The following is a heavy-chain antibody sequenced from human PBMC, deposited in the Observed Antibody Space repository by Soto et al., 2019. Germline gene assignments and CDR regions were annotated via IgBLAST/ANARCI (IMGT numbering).Heavy chain of an antibody. J-gene: IGHJ4*02. CDR3: ARALREGLPIYYFDS. D-gene: IGHD1-26*01. CDR1: GFSLSKARMG. Sequence: QVTLKESGPVLVKPTETLTLTCTVSGFSLSKARMGVSWIRQPPGKALEWLAHIFWNDERSYNTSLKSRLTTSRDTSKSQAVLTMPNVDPVDTGTYFCARALREGLPIYYFDSWGQGTLVTVSS. V-gene: IGHV2-26*01. CDR2: IFWNDER.